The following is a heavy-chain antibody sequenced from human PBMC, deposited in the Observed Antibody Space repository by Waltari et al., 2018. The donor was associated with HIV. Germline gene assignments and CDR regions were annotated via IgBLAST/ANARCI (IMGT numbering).Heavy chain of an antibody. CDR1: GGSFSGYS. CDR3: ARWGSSTSCYDY. D-gene: IGHD2-2*01. V-gene: IGHV4-34*01. CDR2: SNHSGST. J-gene: IGHJ4*02. Sequence: QVQLQQWGAGLLKPSETLSLTCAVYGGSFSGYSWSWISQPPGKGQGWIGESNHSGSTNYTPPLKSRVTISVDTSKNQFSLKLSSVTAADTAVYYCARWGSSTSCYDYWGQGTLVTVSS.